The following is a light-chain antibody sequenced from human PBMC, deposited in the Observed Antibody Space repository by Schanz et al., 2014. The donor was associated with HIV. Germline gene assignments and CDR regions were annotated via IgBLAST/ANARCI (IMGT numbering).Light chain of an antibody. CDR2: GTH. Sequence: QSVLTQPPSVSAAPGQRVTISCSGSAFNVGQNYVSWYQQFPGTAPKLLIYGTHDRPSEIPDRFSGSKTGTSATLAIVGLQTGDEADYYCATWDRTLSAVVFGGGTKLTVL. J-gene: IGLJ2*01. CDR3: ATWDRTLSAVV. CDR1: AFNVGQNY. V-gene: IGLV1-51*01.